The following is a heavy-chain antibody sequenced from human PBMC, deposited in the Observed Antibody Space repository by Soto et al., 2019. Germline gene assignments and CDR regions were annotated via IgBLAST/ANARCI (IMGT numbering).Heavy chain of an antibody. J-gene: IGHJ4*02. CDR1: AFTFSSYA. CDR3: AKGRASDCPGCTQDY. V-gene: IGHV3-23*01. Sequence: EVQLLESGGGLAQPGGSLRLSCAASAFTFSSYAMSWVRQAPGKGLEWVSAVSGSGDRTYYADSVKGRFTIPRDNSKNTLYLQMNSLRAEDTAVYYCAKGRASDCPGCTQDYWGQGTLVTVSS. CDR2: VSGSGDRT. D-gene: IGHD2-21*02.